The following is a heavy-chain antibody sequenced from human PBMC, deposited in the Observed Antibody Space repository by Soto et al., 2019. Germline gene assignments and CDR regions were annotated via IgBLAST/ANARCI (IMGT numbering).Heavy chain of an antibody. J-gene: IGHJ5*02. V-gene: IGHV3-33*01. D-gene: IGHD6-13*01. CDR3: GRDYGSGSSPGCFVP. Sequence: GVSLRLSCAASGFTFSSYGMHWVRQAPGKGLEWVAVIWYDGSNKYYADSVKGRFTISRDNSKNTLYLQMNSLRAEDTAVYYCGRDYGSGSSPGCFVPLGQGTLVTVSS. CDR2: IWYDGSNK. CDR1: GFTFSSYG.